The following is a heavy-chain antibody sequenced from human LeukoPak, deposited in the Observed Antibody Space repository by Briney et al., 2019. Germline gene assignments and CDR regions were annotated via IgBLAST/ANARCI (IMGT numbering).Heavy chain of an antibody. V-gene: IGHV3-30*18. CDR1: GFTLRMFA. CDR3: AKDSAYYDSSGDLCDS. J-gene: IGHJ5*01. Sequence: GGSLRLSCAASGFTLRMFAMHWVRQTPGKGLEWVAVISYDGRTTYYRDSVKGRFTISRDDSKNTLYLQMSTLRSDDTAVYYCAKDSAYYDSSGDLCDSWGHGEPVTVSS. CDR2: ISYDGRTT. D-gene: IGHD3-22*01.